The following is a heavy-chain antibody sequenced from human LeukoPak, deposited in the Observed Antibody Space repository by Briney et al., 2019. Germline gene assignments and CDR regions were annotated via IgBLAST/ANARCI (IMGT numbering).Heavy chain of an antibody. Sequence: PGGSLRLSCAASGFPINSFWMHWVRQAPGKGLVWVSDMNEYSTTIRYADSVKGRFTISRDNAKSILYLQMNNLRAEGTAMYFCARGGVNPVDHWGQGTLVTVSS. CDR2: MNEYSTTI. D-gene: IGHD1-14*01. J-gene: IGHJ4*02. CDR3: ARGGVNPVDH. V-gene: IGHV3-74*01. CDR1: GFPINSFW.